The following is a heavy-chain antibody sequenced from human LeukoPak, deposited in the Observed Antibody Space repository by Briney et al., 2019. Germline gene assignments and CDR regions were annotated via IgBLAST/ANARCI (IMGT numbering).Heavy chain of an antibody. Sequence: PSETPSLTCAVSSGSISSTNCWTWVRPPPGKGLGWIGEIYDSGSTNYHPSLKSRVTISVDKSKNQFSLKLSSVTAADTAVYYCASRYSRRYPFDYWGEGNLVTVSS. CDR2: IYDSGST. CDR1: SGSISSTNC. V-gene: IGHV4-4*02. D-gene: IGHD6-13*01. J-gene: IGHJ4*02. CDR3: ASRYSRRYPFDY.